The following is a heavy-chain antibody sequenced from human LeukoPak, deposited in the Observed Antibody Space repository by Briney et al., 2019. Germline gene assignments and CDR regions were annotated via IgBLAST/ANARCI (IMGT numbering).Heavy chain of an antibody. D-gene: IGHD6-13*01. CDR2: IYYSGST. V-gene: IGHV4-39*07. CDR1: GGSISSSSYY. J-gene: IGHJ5*02. CDR3: ARKAAENWFDP. Sequence: SETLSLTCTVSGGSISSSSYYWGWIRQPPGKGLEWIGSIYYSGSTYYNPSLKSRVTISVDTSKNQSSLKLSSVTAADTAVYYCARKAAENWFDPWGQGTLVTVSS.